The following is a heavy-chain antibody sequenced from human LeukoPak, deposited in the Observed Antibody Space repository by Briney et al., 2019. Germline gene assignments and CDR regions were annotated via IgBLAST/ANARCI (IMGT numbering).Heavy chain of an antibody. CDR2: IIYSGDNT. J-gene: IGHJ4*02. CDR3: ARGNGDYVPGVFY. CDR1: GFTFSYFS. D-gene: IGHD4-17*01. Sequence: GGSPRLSCVASGFTFSYFSMSWVRQAPGKGLEWVAAIIYSGDNTYYAGSVRGRFTISRDNSKNTLFLQMNSLRAEDTAVYYCARGNGDYVPGVFYWGQGTLVTVSS. V-gene: IGHV3-23*01.